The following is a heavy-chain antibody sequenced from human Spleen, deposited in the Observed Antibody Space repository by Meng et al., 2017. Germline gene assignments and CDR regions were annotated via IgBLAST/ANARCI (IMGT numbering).Heavy chain of an antibody. V-gene: IGHV1-2*06. CDR2: IDPKNGDT. D-gene: IGHD6-13*01. J-gene: IGHJ4*02. CDR3: ARDEDISAAGKLFGDY. CDR1: GYNFPDYY. Sequence: VQRVQPGAAVKNPGAPVKVSCKPSGYNFPDYYIHWVRRAPGQGLEWMGRIDPKNGDTHYAQKFQGRVTMTGDTSISTAYMDLSGLRSDDTAVYYCARDEDISAAGKLFGDYWGQGTLVTVSS.